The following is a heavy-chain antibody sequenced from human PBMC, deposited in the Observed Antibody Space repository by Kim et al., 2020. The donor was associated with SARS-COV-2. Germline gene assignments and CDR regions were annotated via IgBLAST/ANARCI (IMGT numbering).Heavy chain of an antibody. CDR3: ARGPTTGYSSASYYFDY. Sequence: VKGRFTISRDNAKNSMFLQMNSLRAEDTAVYYCARGPTTGYSSASYYFDYWGQGTLVTVSS. J-gene: IGHJ4*02. D-gene: IGHD6-19*01. V-gene: IGHV3-21*01.